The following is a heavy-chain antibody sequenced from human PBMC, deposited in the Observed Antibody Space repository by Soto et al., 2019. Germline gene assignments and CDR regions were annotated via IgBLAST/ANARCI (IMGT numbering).Heavy chain of an antibody. V-gene: IGHV4-31*03. Sequence: SETLSLTCTVSGGSISSGGYYWSWIRQHPGKGLEWIGYIYYSGSTYYNPSLKSRVTISVDTSKNQFSLKLSSVTAADTAVYYCARDYQQQLLFDYWGQGTLVTVSS. J-gene: IGHJ4*02. CDR2: IYYSGST. CDR1: GGSISSGGYY. D-gene: IGHD6-13*01. CDR3: ARDYQQQLLFDY.